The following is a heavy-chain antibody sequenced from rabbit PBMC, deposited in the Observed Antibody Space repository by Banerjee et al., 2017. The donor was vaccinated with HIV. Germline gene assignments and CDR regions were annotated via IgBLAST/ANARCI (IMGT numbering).Heavy chain of an antibody. V-gene: IGHV1S47*01. D-gene: IGHD6-1*01. CDR2: IYPDYGNT. CDR3: ARDLHAGYAGYGYAEGYGMDL. CDR1: GIDFGSYG. Sequence: QEQLVESGGGLVKPGASLTLSCKASGIDFGSYGISWVRQAPGKGLEWIAYIYPDYGNTDYARWVNGRFTISLDNAQNTVFLQMTSLTAADTATYFCARDLHAGYAGYGYAEGYGMDLWGQGTLVTV. J-gene: IGHJ6*01.